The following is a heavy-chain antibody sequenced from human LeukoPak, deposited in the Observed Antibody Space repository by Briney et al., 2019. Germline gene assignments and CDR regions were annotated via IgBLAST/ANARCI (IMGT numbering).Heavy chain of an antibody. CDR3: AKDGAPGSGITIFGVVIIRGIWFDP. J-gene: IGHJ5*02. D-gene: IGHD3-3*01. Sequence: GGSLRLSCVVSGSTSSSYAMSWVRQAPGKGLEWVSAISGSGGSTYYADSVKGRFTISRDNSKNTLYLQMNSLRAEDTAVYYCAKDGAPGSGITIFGVVIIRGIWFDPWGQGTLVTVSS. V-gene: IGHV3-23*01. CDR1: GSTSSSYA. CDR2: ISGSGGST.